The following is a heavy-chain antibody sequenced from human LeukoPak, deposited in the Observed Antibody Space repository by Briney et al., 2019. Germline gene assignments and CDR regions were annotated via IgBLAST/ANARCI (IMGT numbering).Heavy chain of an antibody. CDR1: GFTFGDYA. J-gene: IGHJ4*02. D-gene: IGHD3-22*01. CDR2: IRSKAYGGTT. CDR3: TSSLSSGYYYSIGY. Sequence: GGSLRLSCTASGFTFGDYAMSWFRQAPGKGLEWVGFIRSKAYGGTTEYAASVKGRFTISRDDSKSIAYLQMNSLKTEDTAVYYCTSSLSSGYYYSIGYWGQGTLVIVSS. V-gene: IGHV3-49*03.